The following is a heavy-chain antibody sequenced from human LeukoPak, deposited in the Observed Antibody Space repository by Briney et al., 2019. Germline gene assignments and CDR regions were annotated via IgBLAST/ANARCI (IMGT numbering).Heavy chain of an antibody. J-gene: IGHJ4*02. Sequence: GGSLRLSCAASGFTFSSYDMSWVRQAPGQGLGLVSGISGSGRNTSYAHSVKDGFTISRANSKNTLYLQMNSLRAEDTALYYCAKDLSYNYGATKDYWGQGTLVTASS. CDR1: GFTFSSYD. CDR2: ISGSGRNT. V-gene: IGHV3-23*01. CDR3: AKDLSYNYGATKDY. D-gene: IGHD1-1*01.